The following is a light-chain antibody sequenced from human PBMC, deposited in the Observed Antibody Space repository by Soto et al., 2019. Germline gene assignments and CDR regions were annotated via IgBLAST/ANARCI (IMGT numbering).Light chain of an antibody. Sequence: QPVLTQPASVSGSPGQSITISCTGTSSDVSGYNYVSWYQQHPGKAPKLMIYEVSNRPSGVSNRFSGSKSGNTASLTISGLQAEDEADYYCSSYTSSSTPYVFGTGTKLTVL. V-gene: IGLV2-14*01. J-gene: IGLJ1*01. CDR1: SSDVSGYNY. CDR2: EVS. CDR3: SSYTSSSTPYV.